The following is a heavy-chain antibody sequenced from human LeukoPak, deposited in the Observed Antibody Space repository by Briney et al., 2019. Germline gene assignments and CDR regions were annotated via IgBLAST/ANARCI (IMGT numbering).Heavy chain of an antibody. J-gene: IGHJ4*02. D-gene: IGHD6-6*01. CDR3: AKGGIAAPFDY. CDR1: GFTFENYA. Sequence: GGSLRLSCAASGFTFENYAMHWVRQAPGKGLEWLAVISYDGSNKYYADSVKGRFTISRDNSKNALYLQMNSLRAEDTAVYYCAKGGIAAPFDYWGQGTLVTVSS. V-gene: IGHV3-30-3*01. CDR2: ISYDGSNK.